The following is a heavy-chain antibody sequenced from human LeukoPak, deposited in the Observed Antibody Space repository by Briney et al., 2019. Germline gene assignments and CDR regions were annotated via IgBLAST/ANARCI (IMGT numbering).Heavy chain of an antibody. Sequence: GSLRLSCTVSGGSISSYYWSWIRQPPGKGLEWIGHIYYSGSTNYNPPLKSRVTISVDTSKNQFSLKLSSVTAADTAVYYCAGGGSSSWHGELARGYSYGSPSFDPWGQGTLVTVSS. CDR1: GGSISSYY. V-gene: IGHV4-59*01. CDR2: IYYSGST. D-gene: IGHD5-18*01. CDR3: AGGGSSSWHGELARGYSYGSPSFDP. J-gene: IGHJ5*02.